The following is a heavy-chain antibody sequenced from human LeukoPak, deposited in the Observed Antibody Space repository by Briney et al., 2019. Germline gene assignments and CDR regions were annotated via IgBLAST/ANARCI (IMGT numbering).Heavy chain of an antibody. CDR1: GDSISSSSYY. Sequence: PSETLSLTCTVSGDSISSSSYYWGWIRQPPGKELEWIGSNYYSGSTYYNPSLNSRVTISVDTSKNQFSLKLSSVTAADTAVYYCARDYLGGNPDAFDIWGQGTMVTVSS. J-gene: IGHJ3*02. D-gene: IGHD4-23*01. CDR3: ARDYLGGNPDAFDI. CDR2: NYYSGST. V-gene: IGHV4-39*07.